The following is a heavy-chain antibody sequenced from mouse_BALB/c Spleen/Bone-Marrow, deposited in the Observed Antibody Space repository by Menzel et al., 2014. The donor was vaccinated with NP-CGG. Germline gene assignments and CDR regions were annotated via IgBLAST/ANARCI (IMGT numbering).Heavy chain of an antibody. CDR3: ARLGDGYYDALDY. CDR1: GYAFTNYN. CDR2: IDLYNGGT. D-gene: IGHD2-3*01. V-gene: IGHV1S135*01. J-gene: IGHJ4*01. Sequence: VQLQQSGPELVKPGASVKVSCKASGYAFTNYNMYWVKQSHGKSLEWIGYIDLYNGGTSYNQKFKGKAALTVDKSSSTAYMHLNSLTSGDSAVYYCARLGDGYYDALDYWGQGTSVTVFS.